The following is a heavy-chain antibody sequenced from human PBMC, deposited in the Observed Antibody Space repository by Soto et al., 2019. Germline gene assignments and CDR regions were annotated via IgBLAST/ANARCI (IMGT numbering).Heavy chain of an antibody. CDR1: GGSISSSSYY. CDR3: ARGSVYFGSGSLDY. D-gene: IGHD3-10*01. V-gene: IGHV4-39*07. Sequence: SETLSLTCTVSGGSISSSSYYWGWIRQPPGKGLEWIGSIYYSGSTYYNPSLKSRVTISVDTSKNQFSLKLSSVTAADTAVYYCARGSVYFGSGSLDYWGQGTRVTVSS. J-gene: IGHJ4*02. CDR2: IYYSGST.